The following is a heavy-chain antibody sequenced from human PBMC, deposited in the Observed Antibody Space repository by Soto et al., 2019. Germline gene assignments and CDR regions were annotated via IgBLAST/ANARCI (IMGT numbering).Heavy chain of an antibody. CDR3: ARTNVASGYGSWYFDL. J-gene: IGHJ2*01. CDR1: GYTFTSYG. CDR2: ISAYNGNT. V-gene: IGHV1-18*01. D-gene: IGHD3-22*01. Sequence: ASVKVSCKASGYTFTSYGISWVRQAPGQGLEWMGWISAYNGNTNYAQKLQGRVTMTTDTSTSTAYMELRSLRSDDTAVYYCARTNVASGYGSWYFDLWGRGTLVTVSS.